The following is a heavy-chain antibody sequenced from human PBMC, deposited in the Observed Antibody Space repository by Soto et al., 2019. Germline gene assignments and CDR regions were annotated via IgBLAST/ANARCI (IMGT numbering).Heavy chain of an antibody. V-gene: IGHV3-7*01. Sequence: PGGSLRLSCAASGFTFSSYWMSWVRQAPVKGLEWVANIKQDGSEKYYVDSVKGRFTIPRDNAKNSLYLQMNSLRAEDTAVYYCAREEVTHYYYYYMDVWGKGTTVTVSS. D-gene: IGHD4-4*01. CDR3: AREEVTHYYYYYMDV. J-gene: IGHJ6*03. CDR1: GFTFSSYW. CDR2: IKQDGSEK.